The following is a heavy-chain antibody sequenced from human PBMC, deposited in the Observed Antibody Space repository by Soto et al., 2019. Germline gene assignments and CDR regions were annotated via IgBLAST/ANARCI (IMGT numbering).Heavy chain of an antibody. V-gene: IGHV3-23*01. CDR2: ISNSGSNR. CDR1: GFTFSNYV. Sequence: EVQLLEYGGGLVQPGGSLRLSCAASGFTFSNYVMSWVRQAPGKGLEWVSSISNSGSNRYYAESVKGRVTISRDNSNNTLYLHMNRRRAEDTALYYCARRGRTLPHYSYYMDVWGKGTTVTVSS. J-gene: IGHJ6*03. CDR3: ARRGRTLPHYSYYMDV.